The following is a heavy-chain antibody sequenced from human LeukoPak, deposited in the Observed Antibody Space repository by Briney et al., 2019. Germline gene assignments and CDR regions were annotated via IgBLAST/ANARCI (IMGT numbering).Heavy chain of an antibody. D-gene: IGHD3-16*01. CDR2: MNQDGSAK. CDR3: ATYTHWVAGDV. Sequence: GGSLRLSCAASGFTFSDSWMSWVRQAPGKGLEWVANMNQDGSAKGYVDSVKGRFTISRDNARNSLYLQMSSLRPEDMAVYYCATYTHWVAGDVWGQGTTVTVSS. V-gene: IGHV3-7*01. CDR1: GFTFSDSW. J-gene: IGHJ6*02.